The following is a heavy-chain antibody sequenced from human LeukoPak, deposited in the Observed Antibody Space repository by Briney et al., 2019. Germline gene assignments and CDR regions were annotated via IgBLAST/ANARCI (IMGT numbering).Heavy chain of an antibody. Sequence: PGGSLRLSCAASGFTFSSYSMNWVRQAPGKGLEWVAVISYDGSNKYYADSVKGRFTISRDNSKNTLYLQMNSLRAEDTAVYYCAKDGTTSPFDYWGQGTLVTVSS. CDR1: GFTFSSYS. J-gene: IGHJ4*02. CDR3: AKDGTTSPFDY. V-gene: IGHV3-30*18. CDR2: ISYDGSNK. D-gene: IGHD2-2*01.